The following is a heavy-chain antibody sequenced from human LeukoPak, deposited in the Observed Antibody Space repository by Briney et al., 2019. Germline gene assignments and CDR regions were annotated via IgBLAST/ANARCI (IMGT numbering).Heavy chain of an antibody. CDR1: GYTFTSYY. CDR3: ARARPPGEKQQLMWFDP. CDR2: INPSGGST. D-gene: IGHD6-13*01. V-gene: IGHV1-46*01. J-gene: IGHJ5*02. Sequence: ASVKVSCKAPGYTFTSYYMHWVRQAPGQGLEWMGIINPSGGSTSYAQKFQGRVTMTRDMSTSTVYMELSSLRSEDTAVYYCARARPPGEKQQLMWFDPWGQGTLVTVSS.